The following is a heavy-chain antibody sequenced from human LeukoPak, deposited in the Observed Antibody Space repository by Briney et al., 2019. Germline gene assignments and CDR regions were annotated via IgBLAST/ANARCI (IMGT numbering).Heavy chain of an antibody. CDR2: ISAYNGNT. V-gene: IGHV1-18*01. Sequence: ASVKVSCKASGYTFTSYGISWVRQAPGQGLERMGWISAYNGNTNYAQKLQGRVTMTTDTSTSTAYMELRSLRSDDTAVYYCATGTYYYDSSGYYSLEESPRPFDYWGQGTLVTVSS. CDR1: GYTFTSYG. CDR3: ATGTYYYDSSGYYSLEESPRPFDY. D-gene: IGHD3-22*01. J-gene: IGHJ4*02.